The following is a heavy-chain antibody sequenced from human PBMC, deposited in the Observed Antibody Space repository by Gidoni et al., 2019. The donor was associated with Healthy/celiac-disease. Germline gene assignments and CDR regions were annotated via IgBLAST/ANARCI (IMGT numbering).Heavy chain of an antibody. V-gene: IGHV2-5*02. D-gene: IGHD3-10*01. CDR1: GFSLSTSGVG. CDR2: IYWDDDK. J-gene: IGHJ3*02. Sequence: QITLKESGPTLVKPTQTLTLTCTFSGFSLSTSGVGVGWIRQPPGKALEWLALIYWDDDKRYSPSLKSRLTITKDTSKNQVVLTMTNMDPVDTATYYCAHRHHYYYGSGRDAFDIWGQGTMVTVSS. CDR3: AHRHHYYYGSGRDAFDI.